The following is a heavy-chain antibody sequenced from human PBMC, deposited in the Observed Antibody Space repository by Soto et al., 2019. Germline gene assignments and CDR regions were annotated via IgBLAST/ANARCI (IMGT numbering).Heavy chain of an antibody. CDR2: IIPIFGTA. D-gene: IGHD3-10*01. J-gene: IGHJ6*02. V-gene: IGHV1-69*13. CDR1: GGTFSSYA. CDR3: LYGSGSYSPRYYYYGMDV. Sequence: ASVKVSCKASGGTFSSYAISWVRQAPGQGLEWMGGIIPIFGTANYAQKFQGRVTITADESTSTAYMELSSLRSEDTAVYYCLYGSGSYSPRYYYYGMDVWGQGTTVTVSS.